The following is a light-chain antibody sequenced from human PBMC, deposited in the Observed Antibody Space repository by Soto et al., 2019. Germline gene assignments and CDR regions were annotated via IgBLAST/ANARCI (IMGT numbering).Light chain of an antibody. CDR1: QSISNW. V-gene: IGKV1-5*01. Sequence: DIQMTQSPSTLSGSIGDRVTITCRASQSISNWLAWYQQTPGKAPKVLIYDASNLASGVPSRFSGSGSGTEFTLTIASLQPDDSATYYCQPYDTSWTFGQGTKVEVK. CDR3: QPYDTSWT. J-gene: IGKJ1*01. CDR2: DAS.